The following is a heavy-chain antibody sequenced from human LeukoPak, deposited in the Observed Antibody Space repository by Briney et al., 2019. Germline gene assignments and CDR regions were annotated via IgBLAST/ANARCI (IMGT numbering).Heavy chain of an antibody. D-gene: IGHD3-22*01. CDR1: GFTFSSYA. CDR3: ARDRPTYYYDSSGYQDAFDI. J-gene: IGHJ3*02. Sequence: GGSLRLSCAASGFTFSSYAMSWVRQAPGKGLEWVSSISSSSSYIYYADSVKGRFTISRDNAKNSLYLQMNSLRAEDTAVYYCARDRPTYYYDSSGYQDAFDIWGQGTMVTVSS. V-gene: IGHV3-21*01. CDR2: ISSSSSYI.